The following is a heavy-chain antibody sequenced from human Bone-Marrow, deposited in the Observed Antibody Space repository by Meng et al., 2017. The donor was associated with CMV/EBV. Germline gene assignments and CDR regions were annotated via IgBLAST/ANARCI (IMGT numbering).Heavy chain of an antibody. Sequence: GGSLRLSCAASGFTFSSYAMHWVRQAPGKGLEWVAVISYDGSNKYYADSVKGRFTISRDNAKNSLYLQINSLRAEDTAVYYCARCGNIVVMPAAIEYYYHYGLDVWGQGTTVTVSS. V-gene: IGHV3-30-3*01. J-gene: IGHJ6*02. CDR3: ARCGNIVVMPAAIEYYYHYGLDV. CDR1: GFTFSSYA. CDR2: ISYDGSNK. D-gene: IGHD2-2*01.